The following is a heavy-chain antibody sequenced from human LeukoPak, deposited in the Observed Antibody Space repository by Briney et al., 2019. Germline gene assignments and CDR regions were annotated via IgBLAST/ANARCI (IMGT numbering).Heavy chain of an antibody. Sequence: ASVKVSCKASGSTFTSYGISWLRQAPGQGLEWMGWISAYNGNTNYAQKLQGRVTMTTDTSTSTAYMELRSLRSDDTAVYYCATSRSGWYDYWGQGTLVTVSS. CDR1: GSTFTSYG. V-gene: IGHV1-18*01. CDR3: ATSRSGWYDY. J-gene: IGHJ4*02. D-gene: IGHD6-19*01. CDR2: ISAYNGNT.